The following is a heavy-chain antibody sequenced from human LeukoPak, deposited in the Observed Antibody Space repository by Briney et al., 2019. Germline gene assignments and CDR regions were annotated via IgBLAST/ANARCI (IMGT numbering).Heavy chain of an antibody. Sequence: GGSLRLSCAASGFTFSSYSMNWVRQAPGKGLEWVANIKQDGSEKYYVDSVKGRFTISRDNAKNSLYLQMNSLRAEDTAVYYCARESAGYCTNGVCYRYYYGMDVWGQGTTVTVSS. D-gene: IGHD2-8*01. V-gene: IGHV3-7*03. CDR1: GFTFSSYS. CDR3: ARESAGYCTNGVCYRYYYGMDV. J-gene: IGHJ6*02. CDR2: IKQDGSEK.